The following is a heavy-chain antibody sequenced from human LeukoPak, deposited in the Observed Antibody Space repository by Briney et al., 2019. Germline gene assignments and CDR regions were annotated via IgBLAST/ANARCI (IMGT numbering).Heavy chain of an antibody. J-gene: IGHJ6*03. CDR1: GYSFSSYG. D-gene: IGHD2-21*02. CDR2: ISAYNGDT. Sequence: ASVKVSCKASGYSFSSYGINGVRQAPGQGLEWMGWISAYNGDTEYAQNLKGRVTMTTDTSTSTAYMELRSLSSDDTAVYYCARAGGYYSRRGTDYMDVWGKGTTVTVSS. V-gene: IGHV1-18*01. CDR3: ARAGGYYSRRGTDYMDV.